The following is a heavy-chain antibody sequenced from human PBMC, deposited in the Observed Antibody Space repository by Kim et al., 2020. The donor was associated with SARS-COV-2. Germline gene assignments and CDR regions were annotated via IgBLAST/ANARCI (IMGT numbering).Heavy chain of an antibody. J-gene: IGHJ4*02. CDR3: ASESIVESLEEEGFGFDY. D-gene: IGHD1-26*01. Sequence: QGRVTITADESTSTAYMELSSLRSEDTAVYYCASESIVESLEEEGFGFDYWGQGTLVTVSS. V-gene: IGHV1-69*01.